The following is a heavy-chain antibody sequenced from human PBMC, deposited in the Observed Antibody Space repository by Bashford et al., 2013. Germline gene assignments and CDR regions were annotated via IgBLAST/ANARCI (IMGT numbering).Heavy chain of an antibody. CDR2: ISGSGGST. CDR3: ARDAYYSSGYVDY. V-gene: IGHV3-23*01. D-gene: IGHD3-22*01. Sequence: VRQAPGKGLEWVSAISGSGGSTYYADSVKGRFTISRDNSKNTLYLQMGSLRADDTAVYYCARDAYYSSGYVDYWGQGNPGHRLL. J-gene: IGHJ4*02.